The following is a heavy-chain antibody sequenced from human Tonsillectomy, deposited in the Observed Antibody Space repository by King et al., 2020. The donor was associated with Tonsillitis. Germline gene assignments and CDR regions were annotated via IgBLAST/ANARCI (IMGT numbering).Heavy chain of an antibody. CDR3: AKESVGIGVGAFDV. J-gene: IGHJ3*01. V-gene: IGHV3-30*04. CDR1: GFTFSSHA. Sequence: QLVQSGGGVVQPGRSLRLSCAASGFTFSSHAMHWVRQAPGKGLEWEAVIANDGRFKYHADSVKGRFTISRDNSENTLSLQMSSLRAEDTAVYYCAKESVGIGVGAFDVWGHGTLITVS. CDR2: IANDGRFK. D-gene: IGHD3-3*01.